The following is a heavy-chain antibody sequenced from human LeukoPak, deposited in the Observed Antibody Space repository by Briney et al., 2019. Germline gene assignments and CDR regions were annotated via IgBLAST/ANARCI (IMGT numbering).Heavy chain of an antibody. CDR1: GGSFSGYY. J-gene: IGHJ3*02. V-gene: IGHV4-34*01. CDR3: ASAENTYYYDSGDYYPHLNAFDI. D-gene: IGHD3-22*01. Sequence: PSETLSLTCAVYGGSFSGYYWSWLRQPPGKGLEWIGEINHSGSTNYNPSLKSRVTISVDTSKNQFPLKLSSVTAADTAVYYCASAENTYYYDSGDYYPHLNAFDIWGQGTMVTVSS. CDR2: INHSGST.